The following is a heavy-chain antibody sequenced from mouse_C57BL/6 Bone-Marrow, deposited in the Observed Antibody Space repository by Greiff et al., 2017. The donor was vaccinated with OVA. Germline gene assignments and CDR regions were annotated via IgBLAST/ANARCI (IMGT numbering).Heavy chain of an antibody. D-gene: IGHD1-1*01. CDR1: GYTFTSYW. CDR2: IHPNSGST. J-gene: IGHJ4*01. V-gene: IGHV1-64*01. Sequence: QVQLQQSGAELVKPGASVKLSCKASGYTFTSYWMHWVKQRPGQGLEWIGMIHPNSGSTNYNEKFKSKATLTVDKSSSTAYMQLSSLTSEDSAVYYCARRDYGSSPYYAMDYWGQGTSVTVSS. CDR3: ARRDYGSSPYYAMDY.